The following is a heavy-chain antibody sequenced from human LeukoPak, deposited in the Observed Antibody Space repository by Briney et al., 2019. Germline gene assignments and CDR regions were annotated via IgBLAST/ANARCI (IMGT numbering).Heavy chain of an antibody. D-gene: IGHD3-10*01. J-gene: IGHJ5*02. CDR3: ATQTKSYGSGSYYTHWFDP. V-gene: IGHV1-69*06. CDR1: GGTFSSYA. Sequence: SVKVSCKASGGTFSSYAISWVRQAPGQGLEWMGGIIPIFGTANYAQKFQGRVTITADKSTSTAYMELSSLRSEDTAVYYCATQTKSYGSGSYYTHWFDPWGQGTLVTVSS. CDR2: IIPIFGTA.